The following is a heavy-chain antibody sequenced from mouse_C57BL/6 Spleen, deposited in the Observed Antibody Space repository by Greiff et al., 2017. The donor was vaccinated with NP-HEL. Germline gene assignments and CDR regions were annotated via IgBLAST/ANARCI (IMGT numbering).Heavy chain of an antibody. CDR1: GYTFTSYW. D-gene: IGHD3-2*02. V-gene: IGHV1-64*01. CDR3: SRETLDSSGPDYFDY. CDR2: IHPNSGST. J-gene: IGHJ2*01. Sequence: QVQLQQPGAELVKPGASVKLSCKASGYTFTSYWMHWVKQRPGQGLEWIGMIHPNSGSTNYNEKFKGKATLTGDKSSSTAYMQLSSLTSQDSAVYYCSRETLDSSGPDYFDYWGQGTPLTVSS.